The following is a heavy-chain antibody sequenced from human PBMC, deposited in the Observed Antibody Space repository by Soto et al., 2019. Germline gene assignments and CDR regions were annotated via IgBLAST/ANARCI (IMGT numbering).Heavy chain of an antibody. CDR3: ASTYTTSWYWFDP. CDR2: IFSSDEK. J-gene: IGHJ5*02. Sequence: QVTVKESGPVLVKPTETLTLTCTVSGFSLSNAGLGVSWIRQPPGKALEWLAHIFSSDEKSYGTSLKSRLTISEDTSKSQVVLTTNNMHPVDTATYYCASTYTTSWYWFDPWGQGTLVTVSS. D-gene: IGHD6-13*01. V-gene: IGHV2-26*01. CDR1: GFSLSNAGLG.